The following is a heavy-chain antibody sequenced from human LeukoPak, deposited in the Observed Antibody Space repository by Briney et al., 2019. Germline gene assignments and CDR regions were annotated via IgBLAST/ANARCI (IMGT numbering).Heavy chain of an antibody. J-gene: IGHJ4*02. Sequence: ASVKVSCKASGYTFASYGISWVRLAPGQGLEWMGWISAYNGNTNYAQKFQGRLTMTTDTSTSTAYMELKSLRPNDTAVYYCAKCVSAYWSENWGQGTLVTVS. CDR2: ISAYNGNT. D-gene: IGHD3-3*01. CDR1: GYTFASYG. V-gene: IGHV1-18*01. CDR3: AKCVSAYWSEN.